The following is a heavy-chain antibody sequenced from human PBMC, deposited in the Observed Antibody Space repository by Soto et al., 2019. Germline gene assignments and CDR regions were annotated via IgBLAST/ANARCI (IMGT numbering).Heavy chain of an antibody. Sequence: QVQLQESGPGLVKPSETLSLTCTVSGGSISSYYWSWIRQPPGKGLEWIGYIYYSGSTNYNPSLKSRVTISVDTSNTQFSLQLSPVTAADTAVYYCARDRCSYDGSGYFNDAFDIWGQGTMVTVSS. CDR1: GGSISSYY. CDR2: IYYSGST. V-gene: IGHV4-59*01. D-gene: IGHD3-22*01. J-gene: IGHJ3*02. CDR3: ARDRCSYDGSGYFNDAFDI.